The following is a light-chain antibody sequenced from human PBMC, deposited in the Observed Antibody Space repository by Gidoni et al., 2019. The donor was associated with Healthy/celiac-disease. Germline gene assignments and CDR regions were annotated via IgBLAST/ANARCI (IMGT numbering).Light chain of an antibody. CDR2: DAS. J-gene: IGKJ4*01. V-gene: IGKV3-11*01. Sequence: ETVLTQSPATLSLSPGERASQSVSSYLAWYQQKPGQAPRLLIYDASNRATGIPARFSGSGSGTDFTLTISSLEPEDFAVYYCQQRGNWPRLTFGGGTKVEIK. CDR3: QQRGNWPRLT. CDR1: QSVSSY.